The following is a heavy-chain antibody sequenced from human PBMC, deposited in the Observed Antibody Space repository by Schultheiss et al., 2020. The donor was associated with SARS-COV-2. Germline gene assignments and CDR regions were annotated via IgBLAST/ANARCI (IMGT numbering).Heavy chain of an antibody. CDR1: GFTFSSYA. V-gene: IGHV3-66*02. CDR2: IYSGGST. CDR3: ARNSGYDPSTYYYYGMDV. D-gene: IGHD5-12*01. Sequence: GGSLRLSCAASGFTFSSYAMHWVRQAPGKGLEWVSVIYSGGSTYYADSVKGRFTISRDNSKNTLYLQMNSLRAEDTAVYYCARNSGYDPSTYYYYGMDVWGQGTTVTVSS. J-gene: IGHJ6*02.